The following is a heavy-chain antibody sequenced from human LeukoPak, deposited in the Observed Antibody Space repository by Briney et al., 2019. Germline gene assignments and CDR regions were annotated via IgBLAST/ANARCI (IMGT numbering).Heavy chain of an antibody. CDR2: ILYTGDT. J-gene: IGHJ5*02. D-gene: IGHD2-15*01. Sequence: SETLSLTCAVSGASVSSGNWWNWARQSPGKGLEWIAEILYTGDTNYNPSLRSRVTLSIDNSNNEASLKLASVTAADSAVYYCARAQRGCSANSCYLDPWGPGILVTVAS. V-gene: IGHV4-4*02. CDR3: ARAQRGCSANSCYLDP. CDR1: GASVSSGNW.